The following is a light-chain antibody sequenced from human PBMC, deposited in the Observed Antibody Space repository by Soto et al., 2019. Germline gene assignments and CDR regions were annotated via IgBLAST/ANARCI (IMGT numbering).Light chain of an antibody. V-gene: IGKV2-28*01. Sequence: DIVMTQSPLSLPVTPGEPASISCRSSQSLLHSNGYNYLDWYLQKPGQSPQLLIYLGSNRASGVPDRFSGSGSGTDFTLKISRVEAEDVGVYYCMQALQYPRYTFGQGTKLEIK. J-gene: IGKJ2*01. CDR1: QSLLHSNGYNY. CDR2: LGS. CDR3: MQALQYPRYT.